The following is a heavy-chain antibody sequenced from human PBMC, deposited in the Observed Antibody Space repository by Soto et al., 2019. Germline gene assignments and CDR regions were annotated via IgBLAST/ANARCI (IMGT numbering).Heavy chain of an antibody. CDR3: ARDDAGYERPFDH. Sequence: QVQLQESGPGLVKPSETLSLTCTVSGGSVSSGSYYWSWIRQPPGKGLEWIGFIYYSGSTTYNPSRKSRFTISVDKSKNQFSLKLSSVTAADTAVYYCARDDAGYERPFDHCGQGTLGTVSS. CDR2: IYYSGST. J-gene: IGHJ4*02. D-gene: IGHD2-2*01. CDR1: GGSVSSGSYY. V-gene: IGHV4-61*01.